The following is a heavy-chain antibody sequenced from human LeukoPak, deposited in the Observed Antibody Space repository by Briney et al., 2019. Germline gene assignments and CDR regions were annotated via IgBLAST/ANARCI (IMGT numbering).Heavy chain of an antibody. CDR3: ARSNGIVAVIKSAVAYYFDY. Sequence: PGGSLRLSCAASGFTFSSCAMGWVRQAPGKGLEWVSSISSSSSYINYADSVKGRFTISRDNAKNSLYLQMNSVRAEDTAVYYCARSNGIVAVIKSAVAYYFDYWGQGTLVTVSS. V-gene: IGHV3-21*01. J-gene: IGHJ4*02. CDR1: GFTFSSCA. D-gene: IGHD3-22*01. CDR2: ISSSSSYI.